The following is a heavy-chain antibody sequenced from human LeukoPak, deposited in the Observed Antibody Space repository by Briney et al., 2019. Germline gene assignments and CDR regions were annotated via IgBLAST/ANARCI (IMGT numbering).Heavy chain of an antibody. CDR3: ARLKVGDSSGYYYFDY. D-gene: IGHD3-22*01. Sequence: SETLSLTCTVSGGSISSYYWSWIRQPPGKGLEWIGYIYYSGSTNYNPSLKSRVTISVDTSKNQFSLKLSSVTAADTAVYYCARLKVGDSSGYYYFDYWGQGTLVTVSS. J-gene: IGHJ4*02. V-gene: IGHV4-59*01. CDR1: GGSISSYY. CDR2: IYYSGST.